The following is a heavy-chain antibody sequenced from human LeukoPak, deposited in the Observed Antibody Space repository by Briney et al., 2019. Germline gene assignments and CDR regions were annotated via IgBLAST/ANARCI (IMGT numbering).Heavy chain of an antibody. V-gene: IGHV3-23*01. CDR2: ISGSGSKT. D-gene: IGHD1-26*01. Sequence: PGGSLRLSCAASGFTFSSYAMSWARQAPGKGLEWVSAISGSGSKTYYADSVKGRFTISRDNSKNTLYLQMNSLRAEDTAVYYCTKGQKWELPFDYWGQGTLVTVSS. J-gene: IGHJ4*02. CDR3: TKGQKWELPFDY. CDR1: GFTFSSYA.